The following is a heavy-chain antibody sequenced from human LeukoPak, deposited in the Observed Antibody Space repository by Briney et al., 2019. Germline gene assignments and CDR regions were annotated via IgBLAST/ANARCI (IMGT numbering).Heavy chain of an antibody. J-gene: IGHJ6*02. CDR3: ARYANSPYYYYAMDV. Sequence: ASETLSLTCTVSGGSIIGYYLSWIRQPPGKGLEWIGSIYYSGGTNYNPSLKSRVTISVETSKNQFSLKLSSVTAADTAVYYCARYANSPYYYYAMDVWGQGTTVTVSS. V-gene: IGHV4-59*12. CDR1: GGSIIGYY. D-gene: IGHD4/OR15-4a*01. CDR2: IYYSGGT.